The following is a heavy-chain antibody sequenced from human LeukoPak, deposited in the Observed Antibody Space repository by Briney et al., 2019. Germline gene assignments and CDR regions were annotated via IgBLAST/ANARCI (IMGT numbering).Heavy chain of an antibody. Sequence: GASVKVSCKASGYTFTSYGISWVRQAPGQGLEWMGWISAYNGNTNYAQKLQGRVTMTTDTSTSTAYMELRSLRSDDTAVYYCARLSKDIVVVPAAIVDYWGQGTPVTVSS. CDR1: GYTFTSYG. CDR2: ISAYNGNT. J-gene: IGHJ4*02. V-gene: IGHV1-18*01. CDR3: ARLSKDIVVVPAAIVDY. D-gene: IGHD2-2*02.